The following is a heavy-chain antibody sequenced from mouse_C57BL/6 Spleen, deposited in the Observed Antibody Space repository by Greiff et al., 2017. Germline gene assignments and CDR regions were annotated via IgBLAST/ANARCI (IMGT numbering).Heavy chain of an antibody. CDR3: ARENYYSNAVDY. Sequence: EVQLQQSGAELVRPGSSVKMSCKTSGYTFTSYGINWVKQRPGQGLVGIGYIYLGNGYTEYNEKFKGKATLTSDTSSSTAYMQLSSLTSEDSAIYFSARENYYSNAVDYWGDGTTLTVS. V-gene: IGHV1-58*01. J-gene: IGHJ2*01. D-gene: IGHD2-5*01. CDR1: GYTFTSYG. CDR2: IYLGNGYT.